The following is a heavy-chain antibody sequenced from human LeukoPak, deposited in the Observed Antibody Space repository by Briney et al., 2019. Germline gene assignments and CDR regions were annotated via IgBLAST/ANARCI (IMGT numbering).Heavy chain of an antibody. V-gene: IGHV1-2*02. Sequence: PGASVKVFYTASGYGLTGYYMEWMRQAPGQWIEWMGWINPNSGGTNYAQKFQGRVTMTRDTSISTAYMELSRLRSDDTAVYYCARDTEYCSGGSCSHWFDPWGHGTLVTVPS. CDR3: ARDTEYCSGGSCSHWFDP. CDR2: INPNSGGT. D-gene: IGHD2-15*01. CDR1: GYGLTGYY. J-gene: IGHJ5*02.